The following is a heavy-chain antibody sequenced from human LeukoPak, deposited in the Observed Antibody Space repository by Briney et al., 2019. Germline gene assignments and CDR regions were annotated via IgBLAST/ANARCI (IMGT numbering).Heavy chain of an antibody. J-gene: IGHJ3*02. CDR1: GYTFTGYY. CDR2: INPNSGGT. V-gene: IGHV1-2*04. CDR3: ARDAGPPAFDI. Sequence: ASVKVSCKASGYTFTGYYMHWVRQAPGQGLEWMGWINPNSGGTNYAQKFQGWVTMTRDTSISTAYMELRSLRSDDTAVYYCARDAGPPAFDIWGQGTMVTVSS.